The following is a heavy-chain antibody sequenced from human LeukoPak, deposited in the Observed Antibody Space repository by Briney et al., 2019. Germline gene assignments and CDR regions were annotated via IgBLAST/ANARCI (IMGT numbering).Heavy chain of an antibody. D-gene: IGHD3-16*02. CDR1: GFTFSSYS. CDR2: ISSSSSYT. CDR3: ARGRTYDYVWGSYRWYSFDY. Sequence: PGGSLRLSCAASGFTFSSYSMNWVRQAPGKGLEWVSSISSSSSYTYYADSVKGRFTISRDNAKNSLYLQMNSLRAEDTAVYYCARGRTYDYVWGSYRWYSFDYWGQGTLVTVPS. V-gene: IGHV3-21*01. J-gene: IGHJ4*02.